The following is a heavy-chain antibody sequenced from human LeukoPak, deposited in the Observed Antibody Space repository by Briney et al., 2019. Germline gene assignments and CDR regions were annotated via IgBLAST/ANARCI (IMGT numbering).Heavy chain of an antibody. CDR1: GYFISSGYY. V-gene: IGHV4-38-2*02. CDR3: AKTRGGSLHDGFDI. D-gene: IGHD3-16*01. CDR2: MFHSGNT. J-gene: IGHJ3*02. Sequence: SETLSLTCTVSGYFISSGYYWGWIRQSPGKGLEWIGTMFHSGNTYYNPSLNSRVTLSVDTSKNQFSLELNSVTAADTAVYYCAKTRGGSLHDGFDIWGQGTMVTVSS.